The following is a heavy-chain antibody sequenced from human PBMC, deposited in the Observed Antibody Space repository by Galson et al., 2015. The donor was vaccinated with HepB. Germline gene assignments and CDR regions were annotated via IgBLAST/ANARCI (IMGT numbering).Heavy chain of an antibody. V-gene: IGHV1-2*02. CDR2: INPNSGGT. J-gene: IGHJ4*02. Sequence: SVKVSCKASGYTFTGYYMHWVRQAPGQGLEWMGWINPNSGGTNYAQKFQGRVTMTRDTSISTAYMELSRLRSDDTAVYYCARDTPPNVDTVLLELDYWGQGTLVTVSS. CDR1: GYTFTGYY. D-gene: IGHD5-18*01. CDR3: ARDTPPNVDTVLLELDY.